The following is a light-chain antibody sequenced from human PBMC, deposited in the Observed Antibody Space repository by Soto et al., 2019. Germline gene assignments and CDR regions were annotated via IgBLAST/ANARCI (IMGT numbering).Light chain of an antibody. CDR3: SSYAGSNNYV. Sequence: QSALTQPPSASGSPGQSVTISCTGTSSDVGRYNYVSWYQQHPGKAPKLMIYEVSKRPSGVPDRFSGSKSGNTASLTVSGLQAEDEADYYCSSYAGSNNYVFGTGTKLTV. J-gene: IGLJ1*01. CDR1: SSDVGRYNY. CDR2: EVS. V-gene: IGLV2-8*01.